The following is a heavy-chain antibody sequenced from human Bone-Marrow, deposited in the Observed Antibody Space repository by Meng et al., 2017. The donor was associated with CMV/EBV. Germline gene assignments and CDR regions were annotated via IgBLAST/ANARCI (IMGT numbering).Heavy chain of an antibody. V-gene: IGHV4-39*07. D-gene: IGHD3-22*01. CDR2: IYYSGST. J-gene: IGHJ6*02. Sequence: SETLSLTCTVSGGSISSSSYYWGWIRQPPGKGLEWIGSIYYSGSTYYNPSLKSRVTISVDTSKNQFSLKLSSVTAADTAVYYCARVRYYYDSSGYYDYYYYGMDVWGQGTTVTDSS. CDR3: ARVRYYYDSSGYYDYYYYGMDV. CDR1: GGSISSSSYY.